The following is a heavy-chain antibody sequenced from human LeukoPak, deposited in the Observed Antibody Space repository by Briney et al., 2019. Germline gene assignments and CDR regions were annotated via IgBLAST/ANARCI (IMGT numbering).Heavy chain of an antibody. CDR3: AKANGAYSAYDLFDY. J-gene: IGHJ4*02. V-gene: IGHV3-23*01. CDR2: ISGSGDST. CDR1: GFTFSSYA. Sequence: PGGSLRLSCAASGFTFSSYAMIWVRQAPGKGLEWLSAISGSGDSTYYADSVKGRFTISRDNSKNTLYLQMNTLRVEDTAVYYCAKANGAYSAYDLFDYWGQGTLVTVSS. D-gene: IGHD5-12*01.